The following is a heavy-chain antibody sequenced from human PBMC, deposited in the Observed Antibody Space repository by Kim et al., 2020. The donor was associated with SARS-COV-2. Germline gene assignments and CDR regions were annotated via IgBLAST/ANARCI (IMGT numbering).Heavy chain of an antibody. Sequence: SETLSLTCTVSGGSISSGSYYWSWIRQPAGKGLEWIGRIYTSGSTNYNPSLKSRVTISVDTSKNQFSLKLSSVTAADTAVYYFARDPRKVLGAFDIWGQGTMVTVSS. CDR3: ARDPRKVLGAFDI. V-gene: IGHV4-61*02. CDR1: GGSISSGSYY. J-gene: IGHJ3*02. CDR2: IYTSGST.